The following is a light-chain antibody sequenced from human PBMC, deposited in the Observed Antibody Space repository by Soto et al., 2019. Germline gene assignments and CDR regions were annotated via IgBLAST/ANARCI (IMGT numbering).Light chain of an antibody. CDR2: EVS. CDR1: RSLVYSDGNTS. J-gene: IGKJ1*01. CDR3: MQGTHWPHT. Sequence: VVMTQSPLPLRVTLGQPASISCRSSRSLVYSDGNTSLKWFQQRPCQSPRRLIFEVSNRDSGVRDRVGGSAACYDFKVKISRVDAEDVGVYYCMQGTHWPHTFAQVTNVDIK. V-gene: IGKV2-30*01.